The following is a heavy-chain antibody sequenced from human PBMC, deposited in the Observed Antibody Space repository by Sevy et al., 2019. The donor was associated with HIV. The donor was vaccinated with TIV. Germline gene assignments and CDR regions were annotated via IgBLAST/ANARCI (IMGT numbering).Heavy chain of an antibody. V-gene: IGHV3-11*01. Sequence: GGSLRLSCAASGFIFSDYYMSWIRQAPGKGLEWVSYISGSGNPIYYTDSVKGRFTISRDKAKDSLYLQRNSLRAEDTAVYFCARAGGSWALRYWGQGSLVTVSS. CDR3: ARAGGSWALRY. CDR1: GFIFSDYY. D-gene: IGHD1-26*01. CDR2: ISGSGNPI. J-gene: IGHJ4*02.